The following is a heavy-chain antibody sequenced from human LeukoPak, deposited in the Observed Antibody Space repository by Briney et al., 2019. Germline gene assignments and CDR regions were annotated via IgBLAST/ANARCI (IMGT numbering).Heavy chain of an antibody. J-gene: IGHJ4*02. Sequence: ASVKVSCKASGYTITGYYMHWVRQAPGQGLEWMGWINPNSGGTSYAQKFQGRVTMTRDTSISTAYMELSRLRSDDTAVYYCARDPATYYDSSIDYWGQGTLVTVSS. CDR1: GYTITGYY. CDR2: INPNSGGT. CDR3: ARDPATYYDSSIDY. D-gene: IGHD3-22*01. V-gene: IGHV1-2*02.